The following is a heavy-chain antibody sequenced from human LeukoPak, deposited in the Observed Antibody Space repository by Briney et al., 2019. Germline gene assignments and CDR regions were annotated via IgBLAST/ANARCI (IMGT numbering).Heavy chain of an antibody. Sequence: GGSLRLSCAASGFTFSSYRMNWVRQAPGKGLEWVSYISSSSSTIYYADSVKGRFTISRDNAKNSLYLQMNSLRAEDTAVYYCASDYCSSTSCFPGAFDIWGQGTMVTVSS. CDR3: ASDYCSSTSCFPGAFDI. J-gene: IGHJ3*02. CDR2: ISSSSSTI. V-gene: IGHV3-48*04. D-gene: IGHD2-2*01. CDR1: GFTFSSYR.